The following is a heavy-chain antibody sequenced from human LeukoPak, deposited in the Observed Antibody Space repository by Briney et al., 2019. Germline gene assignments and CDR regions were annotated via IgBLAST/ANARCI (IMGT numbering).Heavy chain of an antibody. V-gene: IGHV3-9*01. CDR2: ISWNSGSI. Sequence: GGSLRLSCAASGCTFDDYAMHWVRQAPGKGLEWVSGISWNSGSIGYADSVKGRFTISRDNSKNTLYLQMNSLRAEDTAVYYCARDRQYNWNYGSYWGQGTLVTVSS. J-gene: IGHJ4*02. CDR3: ARDRQYNWNYGSY. D-gene: IGHD1-7*01. CDR1: GCTFDDYA.